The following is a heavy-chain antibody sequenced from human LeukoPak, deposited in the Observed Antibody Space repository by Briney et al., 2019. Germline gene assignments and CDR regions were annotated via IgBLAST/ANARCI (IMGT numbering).Heavy chain of an antibody. D-gene: IGHD6-13*01. J-gene: IGHJ3*02. Sequence: GGSPRPSCAASGFTFSSYWMSWVPEAPGKGLEWVANIKQDGSEKYYVDSVKGRFTISRDNAKKSLYLQMNSLRAEDTAVYYCARIIAAAATGGAFDIWGQGTMVTVSS. CDR3: ARIIAAAATGGAFDI. CDR1: GFTFSSYW. V-gene: IGHV3-7*03. CDR2: IKQDGSEK.